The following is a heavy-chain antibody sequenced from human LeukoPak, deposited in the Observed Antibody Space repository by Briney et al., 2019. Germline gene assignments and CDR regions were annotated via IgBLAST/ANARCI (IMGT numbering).Heavy chain of an antibody. CDR2: IYYSGST. CDR1: GGSISSSSYY. Sequence: SETLSLTCTVSGGSISSSSYYWGWIRQPPGKGLEWIGSIYYSGSTYYNPSLKSRVTISVDTSKNQLSLKLSSVTAADTAVYYCARVDDTSGYFYKFDYWGQGTLVTVSS. J-gene: IGHJ4*02. CDR3: ARVDDTSGYFYKFDY. V-gene: IGHV4-39*07. D-gene: IGHD3-22*01.